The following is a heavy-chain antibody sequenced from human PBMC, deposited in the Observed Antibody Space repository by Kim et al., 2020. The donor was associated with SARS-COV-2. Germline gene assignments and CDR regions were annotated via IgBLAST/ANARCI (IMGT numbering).Heavy chain of an antibody. CDR1: GFTFNIYA. D-gene: IGHD5-18*01. J-gene: IGHJ4*02. CDR3: AKDQGAYGYSGFDC. Sequence: GGSLRLSCAASGFTFNIYAMNWVRQAPGKGLEWVSAFTFSGGATYYADSVKGRFTISRDNSKNTLYLQMNSLRAEDTAIYYCAKDQGAYGYSGFDCWGPGNLVTVSS. V-gene: IGHV3-23*01. CDR2: FTFSGGAT.